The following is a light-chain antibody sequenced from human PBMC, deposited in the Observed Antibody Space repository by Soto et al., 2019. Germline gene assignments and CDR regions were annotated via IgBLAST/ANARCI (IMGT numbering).Light chain of an antibody. V-gene: IGLV2-14*01. CDR2: DVS. CDR1: SSDVGGYNY. CDR3: SSYTSSSRGV. J-gene: IGLJ1*01. Sequence: QSALTQPASVSGSPGQSITISCTGTSSDVGGYNYVSWYQQHPGKAPKLMIYDVSNRPSGVSNRFSGSKSGNTASLTISGLQAEDEADYYCSSYTSSSRGVFGTGTKLTFL.